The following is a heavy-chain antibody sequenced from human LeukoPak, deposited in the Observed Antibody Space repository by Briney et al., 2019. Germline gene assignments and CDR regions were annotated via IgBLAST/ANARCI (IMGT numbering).Heavy chain of an antibody. CDR2: ISYDGSNK. Sequence: SGGSLRLSCAASGFTFSSYGMHWVRQAPGKGLEWVAVISYDGSNKYYADSVKGRFTISRDNSKNTLYLQMNSLRAEDTAVYYCAKVGGFVVVVAATVRNAFAIWGQGTMVTVSS. D-gene: IGHD2-15*01. V-gene: IGHV3-30*18. CDR1: GFTFSSYG. J-gene: IGHJ3*02. CDR3: AKVGGFVVVVAATVRNAFAI.